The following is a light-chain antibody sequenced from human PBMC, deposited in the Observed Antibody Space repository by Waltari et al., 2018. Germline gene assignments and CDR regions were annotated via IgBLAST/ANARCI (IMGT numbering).Light chain of an antibody. CDR2: GAS. J-gene: IGKJ2*01. CDR3: QHYNRWPYA. Sequence: EIEMTQSPATLSVSPGDRVILSCRASQSVSRNLGWYQQKPGQPPKLLIYGASVRATGIPARFSGSGSGTECTLTISSLQSEDFAVYYCQHYNRWPYAFGQGTKLEIK. V-gene: IGKV3D-15*01. CDR1: QSVSRN.